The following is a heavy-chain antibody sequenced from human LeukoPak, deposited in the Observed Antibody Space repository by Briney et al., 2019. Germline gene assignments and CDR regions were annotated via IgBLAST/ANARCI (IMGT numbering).Heavy chain of an antibody. V-gene: IGHV3-21*01. J-gene: IGHJ4*02. CDR3: AVVWFGELSPFDY. CDR1: GFTFSSYS. CDR2: ISSSSSCI. D-gene: IGHD3-10*01. Sequence: PGGSLRLSCAASGFTFSSYSMNWVRQAPGKGLEWVSSISSSSSCIYYADSVKGRFTITRDNAKNSLYLQMDSLRAEDTAVYYCAVVWFGELSPFDYWGQGTLVTVSS.